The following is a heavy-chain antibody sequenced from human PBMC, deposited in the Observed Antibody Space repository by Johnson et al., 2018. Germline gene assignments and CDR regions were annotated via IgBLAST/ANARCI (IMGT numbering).Heavy chain of an antibody. CDR1: GYTFSSYY. D-gene: IGHD2-15*01. Sequence: QLVESGAEVKKPGASVRVSCKASGYTFSSYYIHWVRQAPGQGLEWMGIFNPSGGSGSYTQNFEGRVTMTRDTSTSTVYMEVSSLRSDDTAVYYCARSGSPYYDYYMDGWGKGTTVTVSS. CDR2: FNPSGGSG. CDR3: ARSGSPYYDYYMDG. V-gene: IGHV1-46*01. J-gene: IGHJ6*03.